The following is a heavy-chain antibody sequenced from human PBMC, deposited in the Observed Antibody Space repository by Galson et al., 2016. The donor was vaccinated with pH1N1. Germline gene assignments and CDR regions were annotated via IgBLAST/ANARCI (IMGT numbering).Heavy chain of an antibody. V-gene: IGHV3-74*01. J-gene: IGHJ4*02. D-gene: IGHD3-22*01. CDR1: GFTFSDYW. CDR2: INSDSSIT. CDR3: ARGYFDSSAFYSGDF. Sequence: SLRLSCAASGFTFSDYWMHWVRQAPGKGLVWVSRINSDSSITNYVDSVKGRFTTSRDNAKNTLYLQMNSLRAEDTAVYFCARGYFDSSAFYSGDFRGQGTLVTVSS.